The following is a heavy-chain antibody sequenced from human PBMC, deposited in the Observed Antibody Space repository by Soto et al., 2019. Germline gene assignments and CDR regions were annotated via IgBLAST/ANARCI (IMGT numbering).Heavy chain of an antibody. D-gene: IGHD3-10*01. CDR2: IYYSGST. J-gene: IGHJ4*02. V-gene: IGHV4-39*01. CDR3: ARHHAHISMVRGGTLYFDY. CDR1: GGSISSSSYY. Sequence: SETLSLTCTVSGGSISSSSYYWGWIRQPPGKGLEWIGGIYYSGSTYYNPSLKSRVTISVDTSKNQCSLKLSSVSAADTAVYYCARHHAHISMVRGGTLYFDYWGQGTLVTVSS.